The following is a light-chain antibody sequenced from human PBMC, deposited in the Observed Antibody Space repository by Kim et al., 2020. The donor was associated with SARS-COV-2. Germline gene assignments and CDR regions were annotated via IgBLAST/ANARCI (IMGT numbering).Light chain of an antibody. CDR1: QSLLHTSGYNY. J-gene: IGKJ2*01. CDR2: LGS. V-gene: IGKV2-28*01. CDR3: MQALQTVYT. Sequence: EPASISCRSSQSLLHTSGYNYFDWYLQRPGQSPHLLIYLGSTRASGVPDRFSGSGSGTDFTLKISRVEAEDVGIYYCMQALQTVYTFGQGTKLEIK.